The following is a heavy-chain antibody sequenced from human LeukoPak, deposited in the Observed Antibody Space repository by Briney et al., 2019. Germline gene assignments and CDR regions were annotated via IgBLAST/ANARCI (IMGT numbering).Heavy chain of an antibody. Sequence: GGSLRLSCAVSGFTFSTSAMSWVRQIPGKGLEWVSAIAPNGGSREYRDSVKGRFTISRDNSKNTLFLQMDSLRDEDTALYYCAKVLAYYFDYWGQGTLVTVSS. CDR3: AKVLAYYFDY. CDR1: GFTFSTSA. J-gene: IGHJ4*02. CDR2: IAPNGGSR. V-gene: IGHV3-23*01.